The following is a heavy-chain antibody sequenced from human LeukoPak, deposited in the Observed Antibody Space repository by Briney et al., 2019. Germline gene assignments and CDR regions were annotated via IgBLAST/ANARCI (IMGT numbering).Heavy chain of an antibody. CDR3: ARAIGIQLVLRSDY. CDR2: ISSNGGST. J-gene: IGHJ4*02. Sequence: GGSLRLSCAASGFTFSNYAMHWVRQAPGKGLEYVSAISSNGGSTYYANSVKGRFTISRDNSKNTLYLQMGSLRAEDMAVYHCARAIGIQLVLRSDYWGQGTLVTVSS. V-gene: IGHV3-64*01. CDR1: GFTFSNYA. D-gene: IGHD5-18*01.